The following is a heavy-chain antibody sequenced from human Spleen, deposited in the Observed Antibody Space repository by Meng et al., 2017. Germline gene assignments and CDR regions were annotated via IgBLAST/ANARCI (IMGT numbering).Heavy chain of an antibody. CDR3: ARQIEYGDYTFDY. CDR2: ISGSGGST. Sequence: GESLKISCAASGFTFSSYSMNWVRQAPGKGLEWVSAISGSGGSTYYADSVKGRFTISKDNAKNSLYLQMNSLRAEDTSVYYCARQIEYGDYTFDYWGQGTLVTVSS. CDR1: GFTFSSYS. D-gene: IGHD4-17*01. V-gene: IGHV3-21*01. J-gene: IGHJ4*02.